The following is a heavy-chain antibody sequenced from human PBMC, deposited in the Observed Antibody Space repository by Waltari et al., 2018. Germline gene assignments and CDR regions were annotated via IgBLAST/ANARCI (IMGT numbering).Heavy chain of an antibody. CDR1: GGTFSSYA. D-gene: IGHD1-20*01. CDR2: IIPIFGTA. CDR3: ARVPRGNYNWNDKRYGMDV. V-gene: IGHV1-69*05. Sequence: QVQLVQSGAEVKKPGSSVKVSCKASGGTFSSYAISWVRQAPGQGLERRGGIIPIFGTADYAQKFQGRVTITTDESTSTAYMELSSLGSEDTAVYCCARVPRGNYNWNDKRYGMDVWGQGTTVTVSS. J-gene: IGHJ6*02.